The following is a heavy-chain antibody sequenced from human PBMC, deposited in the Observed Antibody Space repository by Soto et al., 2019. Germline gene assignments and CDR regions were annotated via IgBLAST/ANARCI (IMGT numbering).Heavy chain of an antibody. V-gene: IGHV1-69*13. CDR2: IIPIFGTA. Sequence: SVKVSCKASGGTFSSYAISWVRQAPGQGLEWMGGIIPIFGTANYAQKFQGRVTITADESTSTAYMELSSLRSEDTAVYYCARGSSIAARPLFKHFDYWGQGTLVTVSS. J-gene: IGHJ4*02. D-gene: IGHD6-6*01. CDR3: ARGSSIAARPLFKHFDY. CDR1: GGTFSSYA.